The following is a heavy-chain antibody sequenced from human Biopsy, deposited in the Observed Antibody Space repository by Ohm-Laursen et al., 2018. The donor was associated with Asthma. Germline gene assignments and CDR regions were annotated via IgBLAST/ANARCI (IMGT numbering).Heavy chain of an antibody. J-gene: IGHJ4*02. CDR1: GFTFSNYV. CDR3: AKDHVAGRSYYFDY. CDR2: ILFDGRKI. D-gene: IGHD6-13*01. Sequence: SLRLSCAASGFTFSNYVMSWVRRAPGKGLEWVAQILFDGRKINYPDSVKGRFTISRDNSKNMVYLQMNSLRPEDTAVYYCAKDHVAGRSYYFDYWGQGSLVSVSS. V-gene: IGHV3-30*18.